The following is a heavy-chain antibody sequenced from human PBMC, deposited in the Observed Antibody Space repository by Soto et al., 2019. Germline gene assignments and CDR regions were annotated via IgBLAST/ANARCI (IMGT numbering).Heavy chain of an antibody. D-gene: IGHD6-19*01. CDR2: IIPILTIP. Sequence: QVQLVQSGAEVKKPGSSVKVSCKASGGTFSSLGISWVRQAPGQGLEWMGRIIPILTIPNYAQKFQGRVTITADKLTNTAYMELTSLRSGDTAVYYCASVAVAAPDDYWGQGTLVTVSS. CDR1: GGTFSSLG. V-gene: IGHV1-69*02. J-gene: IGHJ4*02. CDR3: ASVAVAAPDDY.